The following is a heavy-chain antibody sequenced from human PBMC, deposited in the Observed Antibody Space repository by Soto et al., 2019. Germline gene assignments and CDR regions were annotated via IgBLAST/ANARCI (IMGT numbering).Heavy chain of an antibody. CDR2: IYYSGST. D-gene: IGHD2-2*01. V-gene: IGHV4-59*01. CDR1: GGSISSYY. J-gene: IGHJ6*03. Sequence: SETLSLTCTVYGGSISSYYWSWIRQPPGKGLEWIGYIYYSGSTNYNPSLKSRVTISVDTSKNQFSLKLSSVTAADTAVYYCARSGASYCSSTSCPLIYYYYMDVWGKGTTVTVSS. CDR3: ARSGASYCSSTSCPLIYYYYMDV.